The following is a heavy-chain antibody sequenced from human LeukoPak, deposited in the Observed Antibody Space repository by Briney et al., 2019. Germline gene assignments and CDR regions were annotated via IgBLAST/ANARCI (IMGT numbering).Heavy chain of an antibody. J-gene: IGHJ4*02. D-gene: IGHD3-3*01. CDR2: IYTSGT. V-gene: IGHV4-61*09. Sequence: SETLSLTCTVSGGSISSGNYYWSWIRQPAGKGLEWIGHIYTSGTTYNPSLKSRVTISVDTSKNQFSLNLSSMTAADTAVYYCARDSLYNFWSGYYHTTYYFDYWGQGTLVIVSS. CDR3: ARDSLYNFWSGYYHTTYYFDY. CDR1: GGSISSGNYY.